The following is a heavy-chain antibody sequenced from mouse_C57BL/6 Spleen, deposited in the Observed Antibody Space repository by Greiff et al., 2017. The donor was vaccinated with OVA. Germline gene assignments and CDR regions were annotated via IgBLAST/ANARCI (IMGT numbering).Heavy chain of an antibody. J-gene: IGHJ1*03. D-gene: IGHD2-4*01. CDR2: IHPNSGST. CDR3: AREVNYDYEDWYFDV. V-gene: IGHV1-64*01. Sequence: QVQLQQPGAELVKPGASVKLSCKASGYTFTSYWMHWVKQRPGQGLEWIGMIHPNSGSTNYNEKFKSKATLTVDKSSSTAYMQLSSLTSEDSAVYYCAREVNYDYEDWYFDVWGTGTTVTVSS. CDR1: GYTFTSYW.